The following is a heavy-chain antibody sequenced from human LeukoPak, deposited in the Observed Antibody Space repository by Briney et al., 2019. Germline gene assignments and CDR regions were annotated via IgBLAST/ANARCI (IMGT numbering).Heavy chain of an antibody. V-gene: IGHV3-7*01. D-gene: IGHD2-8*01. CDR2: IKQDGSEK. CDR1: GFSFSSYW. Sequence: GGSLRLSCAASGFSFSSYWMSWVRQAPGKGLEWVANIKQDGSEKHYVDSVKGRFTISRDNAKNSLYLQMSSLRVEDTAVYYCARGPTKGNALDIWGQGTMVTVSA. J-gene: IGHJ3*02. CDR3: ARGPTKGNALDI.